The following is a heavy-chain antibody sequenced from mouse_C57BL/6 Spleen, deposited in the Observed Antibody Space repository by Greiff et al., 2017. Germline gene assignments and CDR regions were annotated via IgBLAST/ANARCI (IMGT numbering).Heavy chain of an antibody. D-gene: IGHD1-1*01. J-gene: IGHJ1*03. V-gene: IGHV1-80*01. CDR1: GYAFSSYW. Sequence: QVQLQQSGAELVKPGASVKISCKASGYAFSSYWMNWVKQRPGKGLEWIGQIYPGDGDTNYNGTFKGEVTLTADKSASTAYMQLSSLTSEDSAVYFWERDKYGSSLWYFDVWGTGTTVTVSS. CDR2: IYPGDGDT. CDR3: ERDKYGSSLWYFDV.